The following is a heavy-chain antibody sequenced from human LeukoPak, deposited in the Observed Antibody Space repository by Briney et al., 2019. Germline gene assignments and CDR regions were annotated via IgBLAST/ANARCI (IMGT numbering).Heavy chain of an antibody. J-gene: IGHJ4*02. V-gene: IGHV3-11*01. CDR2: ISSSGSTI. Sequence: GGSLRLSCAASGFTVSSNYMSWVRQAPGKGLEWVSYISSSGSTIYYADSVKGRFTISRDNAKNSLYLQMNSLRAEDTAVYYCARAVHYDILAGYPCDYWGQGTLVTVSS. CDR3: ARAVHYDILAGYPCDY. CDR1: GFTVSSNY. D-gene: IGHD3-9*01.